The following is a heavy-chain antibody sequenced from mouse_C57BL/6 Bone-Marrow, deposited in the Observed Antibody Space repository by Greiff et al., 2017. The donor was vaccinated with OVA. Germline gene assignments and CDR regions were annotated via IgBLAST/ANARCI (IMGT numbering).Heavy chain of an antibody. Sequence: VHVKQSGPELVKPGASVKISCKASGYSFTDYNMNWVKQSNGKSLEWIGVINPNYGTTSYNQKFKGKATLTVDQSSSTAYMQLNSLTSEDSAVYYCASSDGYSSFAYWGQGTLVTVSA. CDR1: GYSFTDYN. D-gene: IGHD2-3*01. CDR2: INPNYGTT. CDR3: ASSDGYSSFAY. J-gene: IGHJ3*01. V-gene: IGHV1-39*01.